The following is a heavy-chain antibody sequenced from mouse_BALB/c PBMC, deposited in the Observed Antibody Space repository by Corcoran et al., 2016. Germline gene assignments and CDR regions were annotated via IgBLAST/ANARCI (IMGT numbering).Heavy chain of an antibody. CDR1: GYSFTGYT. CDR2: INPYNGGT. D-gene: IGHD1-1*02. CDR3: ARGRMCGGNYLYAMDY. Sequence: EVQLQQSGPELVKPGASMKISCKASGYSFTGYTMNWVKQSHGKNLEWIGLINPYNGGTSYNQKFKGKATLTVDKSSSTAYMELLSLTSEDSAVYYCARGRMCGGNYLYAMDYWGQGTSVTVSS. J-gene: IGHJ4*01. V-gene: IGHV1-18*01.